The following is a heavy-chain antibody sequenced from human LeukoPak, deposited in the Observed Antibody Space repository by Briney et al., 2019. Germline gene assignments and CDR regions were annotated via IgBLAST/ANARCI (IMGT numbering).Heavy chain of an antibody. Sequence: PGGSLRLSCAASGFTFSSYAMHWVRQAPGKGLEWVAVISYDGSNKYYADSVKGRFTISRDNSKNTLYLQMNSLRAEDTAVYYCAKDVRDSSGWLEGAFDIWGQGTMVTVSS. J-gene: IGHJ3*02. CDR3: AKDVRDSSGWLEGAFDI. V-gene: IGHV3-30*04. CDR2: ISYDGSNK. D-gene: IGHD6-19*01. CDR1: GFTFSSYA.